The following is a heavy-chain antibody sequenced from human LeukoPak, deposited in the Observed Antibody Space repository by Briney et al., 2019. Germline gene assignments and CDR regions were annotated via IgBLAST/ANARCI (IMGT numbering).Heavy chain of an antibody. V-gene: IGHV3-64*01. D-gene: IGHD5-12*01. CDR2: ITSNGGST. CDR3: ARDRVRWLLAFVC. CDR1: GFTFSSYG. Sequence: PGESLRLSCAASGFTFSSYGMHWVRQAPGKGLESVSGITSNGGSTYYANSVRGRFTVSRDNSKNSLYLQMSSLRAEDTAVYYCARDRVRWLLAFVCWGQGTLGTASS. J-gene: IGHJ4*02.